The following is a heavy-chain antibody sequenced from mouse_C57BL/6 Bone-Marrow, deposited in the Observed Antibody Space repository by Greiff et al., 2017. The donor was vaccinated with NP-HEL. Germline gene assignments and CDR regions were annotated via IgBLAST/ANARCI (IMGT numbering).Heavy chain of an antibody. J-gene: IGHJ3*01. V-gene: IGHV1-69*01. D-gene: IGHD3-2*01. CDR2: IDPSDSYT. CDR3: ARRQLDWFAY. Sequence: QVQLQQPGAELVMPGASVKLSCKASGYTFTSYWMHWVKQRPGQGLEWIGEIDPSDSYTNYNQKFKGKSTLTVDKSSSTAYMQRSSLTSEDSAVYYCARRQLDWFAYWGQGTLVTVSA. CDR1: GYTFTSYW.